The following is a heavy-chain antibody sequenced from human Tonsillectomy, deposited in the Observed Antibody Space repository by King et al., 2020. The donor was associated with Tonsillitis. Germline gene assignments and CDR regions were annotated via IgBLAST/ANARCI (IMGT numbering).Heavy chain of an antibody. CDR2: ISWNSGSI. V-gene: IGHV3-9*01. J-gene: IGHJ4*02. Sequence: DVQLVESGGGLVQPGRSLRLSCAASGFTFDDYAMHWVRQAPGKGLEWVSGISWNSGSIGYADSVKGRFTISRDNAKNSLYLQMNSLRAEDTALYYCAIGFVYSCSFFYFDYWGQGTLVTVSS. CDR3: AIGFVYSCSFFYFDY. CDR1: GFTFDDYA. D-gene: IGHD6-6*01.